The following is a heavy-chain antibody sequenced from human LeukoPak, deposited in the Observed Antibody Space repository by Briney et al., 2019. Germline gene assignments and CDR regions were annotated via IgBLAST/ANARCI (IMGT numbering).Heavy chain of an antibody. CDR2: ISAYNGNT. J-gene: IGHJ1*01. CDR1: GYTFTSYG. CDR3: ATGLIAVAATEYSQH. Sequence: ASVKVSCKASGYTFTSYGISWVRQAPGQGLEWMGWISAYNGNTNYAQKLQGRVTMTTDTSTSTAYMELRSLRSDDTAVYYCATGLIAVAATEYSQHWGQGTLVTVSS. D-gene: IGHD6-19*01. V-gene: IGHV1-18*01.